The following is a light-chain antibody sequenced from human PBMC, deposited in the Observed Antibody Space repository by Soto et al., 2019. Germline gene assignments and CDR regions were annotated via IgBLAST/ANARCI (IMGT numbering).Light chain of an antibody. CDR2: GNT. CDR1: SSNLGAGFD. V-gene: IGLV1-40*01. CDR3: QSYDSRLRGHV. J-gene: IGLJ1*01. Sequence: QAVVTQPPSVSGAPGQRVTISCTGSSSNLGAGFDVHWYRHLPGSSPKLLIYGNTNRPAGVPGRFSAMKSGTSASLAITDLQPDDEADYYCQSYDSRLRGHVFGPGTKLTVL.